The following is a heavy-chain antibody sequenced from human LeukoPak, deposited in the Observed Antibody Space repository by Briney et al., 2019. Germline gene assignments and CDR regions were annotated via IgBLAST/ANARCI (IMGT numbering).Heavy chain of an antibody. CDR2: IYHSGNT. CDR1: GYSISSGYY. Sequence: SETLSLTCTVSGYSISSGYYRGWIRQPPGKGLGWIGTIYHSGNTYYNPSLKSRLTMSVDTSKNQFSLKLSSVTAADTAVYYCAKEVSSSHDASDIWGQGTLVTVSS. CDR3: AKEVSSSHDASDI. J-gene: IGHJ3*02. V-gene: IGHV4-38-2*02.